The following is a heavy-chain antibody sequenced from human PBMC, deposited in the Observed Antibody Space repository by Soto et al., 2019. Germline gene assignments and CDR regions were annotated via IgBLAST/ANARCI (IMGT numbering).Heavy chain of an antibody. CDR2: IIPSLGTT. CDR3: ASYCSGGSCYAAGDYYYYALDV. V-gene: IGHV1-69*01. Sequence: QVQLLQSGAEVKKPGSSVKVSCKASGGTFCSYAIGWVRQAPGQGLEWMGGIIPSLGTTDYAQKFQGRVTITADGSTSTAYMELSSLRSDDTAVYYCASYCSGGSCYAAGDYYYYALDVWGQGTTVTVSS. J-gene: IGHJ6*02. D-gene: IGHD2-15*01. CDR1: GGTFCSYA.